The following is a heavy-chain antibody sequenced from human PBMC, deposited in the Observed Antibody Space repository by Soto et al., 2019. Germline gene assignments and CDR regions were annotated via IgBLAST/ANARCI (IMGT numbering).Heavy chain of an antibody. Sequence: SETLSLTCAVYGGSFSGYYWSWIRRPPGKGLEWIGEINHSGSTNYNPSLKSRVTISVDTSKNQFSLKLSSVTAADTAVYYCARDMRDSSSWYLSWFDPWGQGTLVTVSS. CDR3: ARDMRDSSSWYLSWFDP. V-gene: IGHV4-34*01. CDR1: GGSFSGYY. D-gene: IGHD6-13*01. J-gene: IGHJ5*02. CDR2: INHSGST.